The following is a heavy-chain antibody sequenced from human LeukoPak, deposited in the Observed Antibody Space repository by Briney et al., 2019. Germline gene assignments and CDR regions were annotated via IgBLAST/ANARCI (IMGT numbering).Heavy chain of an antibody. CDR1: EFTFSSYW. J-gene: IGHJ4*02. V-gene: IGHV3-7*01. CDR3: ARDLRGYSYGSVIDY. Sequence: HPGGSLRLSCAASEFTFSSYWMSWVRQAPGKGLEWVASIKQDGSEKYYVDSVKGRVTISRDNAKNSLYLQMNSLRAEDTAVYYSARDLRGYSYGSVIDYWGQGTLVTVSS. CDR2: IKQDGSEK. D-gene: IGHD5-18*01.